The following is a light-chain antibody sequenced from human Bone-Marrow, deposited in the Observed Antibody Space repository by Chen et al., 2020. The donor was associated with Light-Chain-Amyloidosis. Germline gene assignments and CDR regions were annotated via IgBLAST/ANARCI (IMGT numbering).Light chain of an antibody. CDR2: DAF. Sequence: DTQMTQSPSSLSASVGDRVTITCKASQDISNYLNWYQQKPGKAPNLLISDAFNLETGVPSRFSGSGVGTDFSLSITSLQPEDIATYYCQQYHSLPLTVGGGTKVEI. J-gene: IGKJ4*01. V-gene: IGKV1-33*01. CDR3: QQYHSLPLT. CDR1: QDISNY.